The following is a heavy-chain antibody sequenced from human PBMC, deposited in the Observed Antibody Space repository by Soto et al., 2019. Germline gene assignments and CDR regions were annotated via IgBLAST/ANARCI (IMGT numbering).Heavy chain of an antibody. J-gene: IGHJ4*02. CDR1: GGSISSGCYY. D-gene: IGHD3-9*01. CDR2: IYYSGST. V-gene: IGHV4-31*03. Sequence: TLSLTCTVSGGSISSGCYYWSWIRQHPGKGLEWIGYIYYSGSTYYNPSLKSRVTISVDTSKNQFSLKLSSVTAADTAVYYCARYSTYYDILTGSLAALDYWGQGTLVTVSS. CDR3: ARYSTYYDILTGSLAALDY.